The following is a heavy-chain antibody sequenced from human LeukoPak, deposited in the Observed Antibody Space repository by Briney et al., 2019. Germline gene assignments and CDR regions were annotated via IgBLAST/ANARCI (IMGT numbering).Heavy chain of an antibody. CDR2: ISGSGGST. D-gene: IGHD3-10*01. Sequence: PGGSLRLSCAASGFTFSSYAMSWVRQAPGKGLEWVSAISGSGGSTYYADSVKGRFTISRDNAKNSLYLQMNSLRAEDTAVYYCARDSRGSGSYYNVRYFDYWGQGTLVTVSS. CDR1: GFTFSSYA. CDR3: ARDSRGSGSYYNVRYFDY. J-gene: IGHJ4*02. V-gene: IGHV3-23*01.